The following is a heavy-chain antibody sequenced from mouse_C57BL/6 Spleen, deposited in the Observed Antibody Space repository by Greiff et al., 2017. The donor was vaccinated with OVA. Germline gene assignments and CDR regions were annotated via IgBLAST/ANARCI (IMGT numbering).Heavy chain of an antibody. CDR1: GFTFSSYG. J-gene: IGHJ4*01. CDR2: ISSGGSYT. Sequence: EVHLVESGGDLAKPGGSLKLSCAASGFTFSSYGMSWVRQTPDKRLEWVATISSGGSYTYYPDSVKGRFTISRDNAKNTLYLQMSSLKSEDTAMYYCARPAYYYAMDYWGQGTSVTVSS. V-gene: IGHV5-6*01. CDR3: ARPAYYYAMDY.